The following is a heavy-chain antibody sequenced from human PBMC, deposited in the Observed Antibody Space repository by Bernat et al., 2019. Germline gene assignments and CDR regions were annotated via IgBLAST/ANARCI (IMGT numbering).Heavy chain of an antibody. CDR1: GFTFSNYA. CDR3: ARVGIVVVPAAPPLDWFDH. D-gene: IGHD2-2*03. J-gene: IGHJ5*02. CDR2: ISYDGSDK. V-gene: IGHV3-30*04. Sequence: QVQLVESGGGVVQPGRSLRLSCAASGFTFSNYAMHWVRQAPGKGLDWVADISYDGSDKYYADSVKGRFTISRDNSKNTLYLQMNSLRAEDTAVYYCARVGIVVVPAAPPLDWFDHWGQGTLVTVSS.